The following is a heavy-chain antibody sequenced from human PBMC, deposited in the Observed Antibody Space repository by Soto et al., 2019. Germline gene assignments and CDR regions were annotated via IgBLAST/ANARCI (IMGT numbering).Heavy chain of an antibody. CDR3: VKDESINWYSGHFRH. CDR2: INWNSGSI. D-gene: IGHD6-13*01. J-gene: IGHJ1*01. Sequence: DVQLVESGGGLAQPGRSLRLSCAASGVTFDDYAMHWVRQVPGKGLEWVSGINWNSGSIGYGDSVKGRFAISRDNAKNSLHLQMNSLSAEDTAFYYCVKDESINWYSGHFRHWGQGTLVTVSS. CDR1: GVTFDDYA. V-gene: IGHV3-9*01.